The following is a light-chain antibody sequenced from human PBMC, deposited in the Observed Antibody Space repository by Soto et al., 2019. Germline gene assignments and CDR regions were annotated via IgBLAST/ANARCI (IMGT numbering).Light chain of an antibody. CDR1: QSLLHSNGYNY. Sequence: DMVMTQSPLSLAVTPGEPAAISCRSSQSLLHSNGYNYLNWYLQKPGQSPKLLIYLGSNRACGVPERFSGSGSGTDFTLKISRVEAEDVGVYYCMQALQTPWTFGQGTKVEIK. J-gene: IGKJ1*01. CDR3: MQALQTPWT. V-gene: IGKV2-28*01. CDR2: LGS.